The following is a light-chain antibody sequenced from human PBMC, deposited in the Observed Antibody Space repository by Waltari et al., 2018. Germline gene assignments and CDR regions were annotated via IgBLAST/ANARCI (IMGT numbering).Light chain of an antibody. CDR3: XXXXQTPXYX. CDR1: QSLLNSNGYNY. CDR2: LGS. V-gene: IGKV2-28*01. J-gene: IGKJ2*01. Sequence: DVVMTQSPLSLPVTPGEPASISCRSNQSLLNSNGYNYLDWYLQKPGQSPQLLIYLGSNRASGFPDRFSGSGSGTXFTLKISRVEXEXVXVXXXXXXXQTPXYXFGQGTKLEI.